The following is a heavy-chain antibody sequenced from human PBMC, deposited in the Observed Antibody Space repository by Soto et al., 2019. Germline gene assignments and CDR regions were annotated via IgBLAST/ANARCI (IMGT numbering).Heavy chain of an antibody. CDR2: INPSEGST. J-gene: IGHJ3*01. CDR1: GYTFTSYY. Sequence: QVQLVQSGAEVKKPGASVKLSCKTAGYTFTSYYIHWVRQAPGQGLELVAIINPSEGSTSTTQNFRGRVTVTRDMSTSTVYMDLSSLRSEDTAVDYCALHAFDFWGQGTMVTVSS. CDR3: ALHAFDF. V-gene: IGHV1-46*01.